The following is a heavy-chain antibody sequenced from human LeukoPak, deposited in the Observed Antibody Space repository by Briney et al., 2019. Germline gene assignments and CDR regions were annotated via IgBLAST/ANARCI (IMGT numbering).Heavy chain of an antibody. CDR2: IYSGGST. V-gene: IGHV3-66*01. Sequence: PGGSLRLSCAASGFTVSSNYMSWVRQAPGKGLEWVSVIYSGGSTYYADSVKGRFTISRDNSKNTLYLQMNSLRAEDTAVYYCARDHKVGITLYYYGMDVWGQGTTVTVSS. J-gene: IGHJ6*02. CDR1: GFTVSSNY. D-gene: IGHD1-20*01. CDR3: ARDHKVGITLYYYGMDV.